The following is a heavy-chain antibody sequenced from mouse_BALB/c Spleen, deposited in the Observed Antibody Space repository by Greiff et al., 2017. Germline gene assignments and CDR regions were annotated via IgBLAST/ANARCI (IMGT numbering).Heavy chain of an antibody. J-gene: IGHJ4*01. CDR1: GFTFSSYY. Sequence: EVKLVESGGGLVKLGGSLKLSCAASGFTFSSYYMSWVRQTPEKRLELVAAINSNGGSTYYPDTVKGRFTISRDNAKNTLYLQMSSLKSEDTALYYCARQVPAYYAMDYWGQGTSVTVSS. CDR2: INSNGGST. CDR3: ARQVPAYYAMDY. V-gene: IGHV5-6-2*01.